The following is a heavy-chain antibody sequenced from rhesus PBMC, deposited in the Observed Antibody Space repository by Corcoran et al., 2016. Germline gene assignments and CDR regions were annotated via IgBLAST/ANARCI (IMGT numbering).Heavy chain of an antibody. J-gene: IGHJ4*01. Sequence: EVQLVQPGAAVKKPGVSVKISCKALGYTFTDYYLHWVRQAPGKGLEWKGRGGPTEGAAIHSQKFQDRVPITADTSTGTAYMELCSLRSEDTAVYYWATSGYSSGFDYWGQGVLVTVSS. CDR2: GGPTEGAA. V-gene: IGHV1-111*02. CDR3: ATSGYSSGFDY. D-gene: IGHD6-31*01. CDR1: GYTFTDYY.